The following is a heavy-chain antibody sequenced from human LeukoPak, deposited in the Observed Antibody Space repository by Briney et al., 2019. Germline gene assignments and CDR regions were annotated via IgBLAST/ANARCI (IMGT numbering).Heavy chain of an antibody. CDR3: ARDYNPGGYNWFDP. Sequence: GASVKVSCKAFGYTFIGNYMHWVRQAPGQGLEWMGIINPSRGSTSYAQKFQARVTMTSDTSTSTVYMELYSLTSEDTAVYYCARDYNPGGYNWFDPWGQGTLVTVSS. CDR1: GYTFIGNY. CDR2: INPSRGST. D-gene: IGHD3-16*01. J-gene: IGHJ5*02. V-gene: IGHV1-46*01.